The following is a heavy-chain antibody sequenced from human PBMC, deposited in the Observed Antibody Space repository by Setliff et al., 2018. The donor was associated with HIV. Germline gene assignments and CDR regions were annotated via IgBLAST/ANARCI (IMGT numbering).Heavy chain of an antibody. CDR3: ARDQIRSRYYYYYTDV. CDR2: ISSSSSTK. J-gene: IGHJ6*03. V-gene: IGHV3-48*01. CDR1: GLNFRRYS. D-gene: IGHD3-3*01. Sequence: PGGXLRLSCAAXGLNFRRYSRNWVRXAPGKGLEWVSYISSSSSTKYDAASVKGRFTISRDHAKNSLYLHMNTLRADDTAVYFXARDQIRSRYYYYYTDVWGKGTPVTVSS.